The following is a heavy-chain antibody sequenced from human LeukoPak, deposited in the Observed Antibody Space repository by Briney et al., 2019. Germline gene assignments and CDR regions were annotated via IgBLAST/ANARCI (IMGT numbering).Heavy chain of an antibody. Sequence: PGGSLRLSCAASGFTFSSYWMSWVRQVPGKGLEWVAKIKQDGSEKYYVDSVKGRFTISRDNAETSLYLQMNSLRAEDTAMYFCTGGIGWLCDTWDQGTLVTVSS. CDR3: TGGIGWLCDT. D-gene: IGHD6-19*01. CDR1: GFTFSSYW. J-gene: IGHJ5*02. CDR2: IKQDGSEK. V-gene: IGHV3-7*01.